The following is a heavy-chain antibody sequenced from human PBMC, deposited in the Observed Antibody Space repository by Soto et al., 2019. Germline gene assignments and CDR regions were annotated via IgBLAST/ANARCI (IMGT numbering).Heavy chain of an antibody. J-gene: IGHJ4*02. CDR2: IYYSGAT. Sequence: SETLSLTCAVSSGSISSPDYYWSWIRQPPGKGLEWIGYIYYSGATNYNPSLKSRVTLSVDTSKNQFSLKLSSVTAADTAVYYCAGVAGIQLWQPFDYWGQGTLVTVSS. D-gene: IGHD5-18*01. CDR3: AGVAGIQLWQPFDY. V-gene: IGHV4-61*08. CDR1: SGSISSPDYY.